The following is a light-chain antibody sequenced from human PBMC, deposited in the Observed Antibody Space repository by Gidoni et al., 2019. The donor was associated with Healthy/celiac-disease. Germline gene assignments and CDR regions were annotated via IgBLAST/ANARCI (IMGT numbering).Light chain of an antibody. CDR3: QQSYSTPRT. V-gene: IGKV1-39*01. CDR2: AAS. J-gene: IGKJ4*01. Sequence: DIQMNQYPSSLSASVGDRVTITCRASQSISSYLNWYQQKPGKAPKLLIYAASSLQSGVPSRFSGSGSGTDFTLTISSLQPEDVATYYCQQSYSTPRTFGGGTKVEIK. CDR1: QSISSY.